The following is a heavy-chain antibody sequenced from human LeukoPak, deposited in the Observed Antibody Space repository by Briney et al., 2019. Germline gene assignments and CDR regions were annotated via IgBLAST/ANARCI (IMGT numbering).Heavy chain of an antibody. CDR3: ARDLADTAMVRRTSYYYYMDV. CDR1: VYTFTGYY. CDR2: INPNSGGT. Sequence: ASVKVSCKASVYTFTGYYMHWVRQAPGQGLEWMGRINPNSGGTNYAQKFQGRVTMTRDTSISTAYMELSRLRSDDTAVYYCARDLADTAMVRRTSYYYYMDVWGKGTTVTVSS. D-gene: IGHD5-18*01. V-gene: IGHV1-2*06. J-gene: IGHJ6*03.